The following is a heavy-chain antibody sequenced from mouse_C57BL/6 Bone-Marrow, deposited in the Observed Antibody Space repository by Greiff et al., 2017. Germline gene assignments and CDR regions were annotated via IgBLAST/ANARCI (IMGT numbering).Heavy chain of an antibody. J-gene: IGHJ2*01. Sequence: QVQLQQSGAELVKPGASVKLSCKASGYTFTSYWMQWVKQRPGQGLEWIGEIDPSDSYTNYNQKFKVKATLTVDTSSSTAYMQLSNLTSEDSAVYYCARSDYGYDGDYWGQGTTLTVSS. CDR3: ARSDYGYDGDY. V-gene: IGHV1-50*01. CDR1: GYTFTSYW. CDR2: IDPSDSYT. D-gene: IGHD2-2*01.